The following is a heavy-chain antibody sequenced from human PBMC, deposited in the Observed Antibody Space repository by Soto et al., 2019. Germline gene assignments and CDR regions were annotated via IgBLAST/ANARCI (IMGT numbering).Heavy chain of an antibody. J-gene: IGHJ5*02. Sequence: SETLSLTCAVYGGSFSGYYWSWIRQPPGKGLEWIGEINHSGSTNYNPSLKSRVTISVDTSKNQFSLKLSSVTAADTAVYYCARGRITMVRGVIIVGWFDPWGQGTLVT. CDR1: GGSFSGYY. D-gene: IGHD3-10*01. CDR3: ARGRITMVRGVIIVGWFDP. V-gene: IGHV4-34*01. CDR2: INHSGST.